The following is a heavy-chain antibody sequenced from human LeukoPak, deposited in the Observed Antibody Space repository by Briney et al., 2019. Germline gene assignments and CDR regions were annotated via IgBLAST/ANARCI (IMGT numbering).Heavy chain of an antibody. CDR2: IIPIFGTA. V-gene: IGHV1-69*05. CDR3: ARGSKREDFDY. Sequence: SVKVSCKASGGTFSSYAISWVRQAPEQGLEWMGGIIPIFGTANYAQKFQGRVTITTDESTSTAYMELGSLRSEDTAVYYCARGSKREDFDYWGQGTLVTVSS. D-gene: IGHD1-26*01. J-gene: IGHJ4*02. CDR1: GGTFSSYA.